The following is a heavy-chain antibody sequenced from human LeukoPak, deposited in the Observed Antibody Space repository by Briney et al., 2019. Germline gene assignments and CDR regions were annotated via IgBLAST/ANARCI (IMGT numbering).Heavy chain of an antibody. CDR2: ISYDGSNK. CDR1: GFTFSSYA. J-gene: IGHJ4*02. V-gene: IGHV3-30*04. CDR3: ARDLPDH. Sequence: GGSLRLSCAASGFTFSSYAMHWVRQAPGKGLEWVAVISYDGSNKYYADSVKGRFTISRDNSKNTLYLQMNSLRAEDTAVYYCARDLPDHWGQGTLVTVSS.